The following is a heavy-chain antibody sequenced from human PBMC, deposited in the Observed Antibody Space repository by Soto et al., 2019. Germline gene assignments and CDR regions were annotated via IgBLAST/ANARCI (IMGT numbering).Heavy chain of an antibody. V-gene: IGHV3-48*02. Sequence: VQLVESGGGLVQPGGSLRLSCAASGFTFSTYTMNWVRPAPGKGLEWVSYISSSSSTIYYADSVKGRFTISRDNAKNSLYLQMNSLRDEDTAVYYCARGDDSSGWYNYFDYGGQGTLVTVSS. CDR2: ISSSSSTI. CDR1: GFTFSTYT. J-gene: IGHJ4*02. CDR3: ARGDDSSGWYNYFDY. D-gene: IGHD6-19*01.